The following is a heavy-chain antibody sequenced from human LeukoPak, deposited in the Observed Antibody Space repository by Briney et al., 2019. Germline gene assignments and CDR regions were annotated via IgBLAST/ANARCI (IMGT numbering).Heavy chain of an antibody. CDR3: ARGSMPGTGLPFDY. Sequence: GGSLRLSCATSGFTIGKSDMAWVRQAPGKGLEWVSIVYTGGRTFHADSVKGRFTMSRDQSKNTVGLQMNSLRCEDTALYYCARGSMPGTGLPFDYWGQGTQVSVSS. CDR2: VYTGGRT. J-gene: IGHJ4*02. D-gene: IGHD3-9*01. V-gene: IGHV3-53*05. CDR1: GFTIGKSD.